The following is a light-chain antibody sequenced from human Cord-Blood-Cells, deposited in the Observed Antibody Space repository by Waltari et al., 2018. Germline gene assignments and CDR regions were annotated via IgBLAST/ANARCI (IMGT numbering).Light chain of an antibody. CDR2: AAS. J-gene: IGKJ1*01. CDR3: QRYMSARRT. V-gene: IGKV1-27*01. Sequence: TQSPYSLPASVGARVNITCQARQSISNYLGWYQQKPGKVPKLLIHAASTLQSGVPSQFSGSGYRTDFTLAIISLQPEEVTTYYCQRYMSARRTCDQGTRVGIK. CDR1: QSISNY.